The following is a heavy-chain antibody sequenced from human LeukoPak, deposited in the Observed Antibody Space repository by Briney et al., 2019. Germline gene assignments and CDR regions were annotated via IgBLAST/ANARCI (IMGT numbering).Heavy chain of an antibody. D-gene: IGHD1-26*01. CDR1: GFTFSNAW. V-gene: IGHV3-15*01. CDR2: IKSKTDGGTT. Sequence: GGSLRLSCAASGFTFSNAWMSWVRQAPGKGLEWVGRIKSKTDGGTTDYAAPVKGRFTISRDDSKNTLYLQMNSLKTEDTAVYYCTTATGSYGPFLSDYWGQGTLVTVSS. J-gene: IGHJ4*02. CDR3: TTATGSYGPFLSDY.